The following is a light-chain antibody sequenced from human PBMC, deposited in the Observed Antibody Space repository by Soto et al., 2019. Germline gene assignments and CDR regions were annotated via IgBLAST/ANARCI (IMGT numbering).Light chain of an antibody. CDR3: SSYTTSSTHV. V-gene: IGLV2-14*01. CDR2: EVS. Sequence: QSALTQPASVSESPGQSIIISCTGSSSDVGGYQFVSWYQQHPGKAPKLVAYEVSHRPSGVSNRFSASKFGNTASLTISGLQPEDEADYYCSSYTTSSTHVFGTGTKLTVL. CDR1: SSDVGGYQF. J-gene: IGLJ1*01.